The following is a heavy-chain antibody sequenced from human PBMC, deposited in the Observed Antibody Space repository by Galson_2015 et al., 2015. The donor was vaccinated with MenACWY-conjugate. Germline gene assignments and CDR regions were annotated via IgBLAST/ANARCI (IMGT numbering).Heavy chain of an antibody. CDR3: ARIPVGDSYFDF. V-gene: IGHV3-7*04. CDR1: GFTFSLYW. J-gene: IGHJ4*02. Sequence: SLRISCAASGFTFSLYWMTWVRQAPGKGLEWVANIKEEGSETYYIDSVTGRFIISRDNAKKSLDLQMNSLRAEDTAVYYCARIPVGDSYFDFWGRGALVTVSS. CDR2: IKEEGSET. D-gene: IGHD2-21*02.